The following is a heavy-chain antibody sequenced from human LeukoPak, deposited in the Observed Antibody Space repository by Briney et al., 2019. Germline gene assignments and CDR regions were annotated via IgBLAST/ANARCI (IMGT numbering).Heavy chain of an antibody. CDR1: GFTVSSNY. V-gene: IGHV3-53*05. CDR2: IYSGGST. CDR3: AKDFEAARLAYYFDY. D-gene: IGHD6-6*01. Sequence: QSGGSLRLSCAASGFTVSSNYMSWVRQAPGKGLEWVSVIYSGGSTYYADSVKGRFTISRDNAKNSLYLQMNSLRAEDTAVYYCAKDFEAARLAYYFDYWGQGTLVTVSS. J-gene: IGHJ4*02.